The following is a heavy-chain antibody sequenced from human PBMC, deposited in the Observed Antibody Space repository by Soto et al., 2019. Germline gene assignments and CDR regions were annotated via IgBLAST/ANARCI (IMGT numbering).Heavy chain of an antibody. Sequence: SETLSLTCTVSGGSISSYYWSCIRQPSGKGLEWIGRIYTSVSTNYNPSLKSRVTMSVDTSKNQFSLKLSSVTAADTAVYYCARVLRVATPRRYWFDPWGQGTLVTVSS. CDR3: ARVLRVATPRRYWFDP. V-gene: IGHV4-4*07. CDR2: IYTSVST. J-gene: IGHJ5*02. D-gene: IGHD5-12*01. CDR1: GGSISSYY.